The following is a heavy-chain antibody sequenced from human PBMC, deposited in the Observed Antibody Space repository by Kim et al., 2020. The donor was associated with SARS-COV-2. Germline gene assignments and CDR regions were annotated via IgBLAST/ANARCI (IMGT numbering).Heavy chain of an antibody. J-gene: IGHJ6*03. CDR1: GGSFTNYY. CDR2: IHTSGNT. D-gene: IGHD3-16*01. Sequence: SETLSLTCTVSGGSFTNYYWTWIRQPPGKGLEWTGYIHTSGNTNYNPSLKSRVTISVDTSKNQFSLKLSSVTAAATAVYYCASGDVAAYNYYMYVWGSGT. V-gene: IGHV4-59*01. CDR3: ASGDVAAYNYYMYV.